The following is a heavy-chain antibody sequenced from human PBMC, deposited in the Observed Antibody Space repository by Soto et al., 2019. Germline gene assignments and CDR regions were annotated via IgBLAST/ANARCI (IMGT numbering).Heavy chain of an antibody. CDR3: ARDAAPTLNYPHGMDV. Sequence: QVQLKQSGPGLVKPSQTLSLTCAISGDSVSTNIAAWSWIRQSPSRGLEWLGRTLYRSSKWYNEYAVSVKSRMTINPDTSKNQFSLQLNSVTPEYTAVYYCARDAAPTLNYPHGMDVWGQGTAVTVSS. J-gene: IGHJ6*02. CDR2: TLYRSSKWYN. V-gene: IGHV6-1*01. D-gene: IGHD1-7*01. CDR1: GDSVSTNIAA.